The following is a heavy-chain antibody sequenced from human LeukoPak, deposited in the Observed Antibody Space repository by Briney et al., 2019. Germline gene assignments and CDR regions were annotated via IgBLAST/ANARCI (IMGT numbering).Heavy chain of an antibody. Sequence: PSETLSLTCTVSGGSISSYYWGWIRQPPGKGPEWIGYIYYSGSTNYNPSLKSRVTISVDTSKNQFSLKLGSVTAADTAVYYCAGASYDSSGVHWGQGTLVTVSS. V-gene: IGHV4-59*01. D-gene: IGHD3-22*01. J-gene: IGHJ4*02. CDR3: AGASYDSSGVH. CDR2: IYYSGST. CDR1: GGSISSYY.